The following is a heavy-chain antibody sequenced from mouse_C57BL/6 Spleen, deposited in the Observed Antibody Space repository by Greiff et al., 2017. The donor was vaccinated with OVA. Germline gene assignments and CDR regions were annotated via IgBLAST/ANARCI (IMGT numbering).Heavy chain of an antibody. Sequence: QVHVKQPGAELVKPGASVKMSCKASGYTFTSYWITWVKQRPGQGLEWIGDIYPGSGSTNYNEKFKSKATLTVDTSSSTAYMQLSSLTSEDSAVYYCARRDMITTEDYWGQGTTLTVSS. CDR2: IYPGSGST. V-gene: IGHV1-55*01. CDR1: GYTFTSYW. CDR3: ARRDMITTEDY. J-gene: IGHJ2*01. D-gene: IGHD2-4*01.